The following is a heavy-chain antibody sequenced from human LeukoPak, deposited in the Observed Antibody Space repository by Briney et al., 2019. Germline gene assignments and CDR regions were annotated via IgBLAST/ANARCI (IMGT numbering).Heavy chain of an antibody. Sequence: SETLSLTCAVYGGSFSSYYWSWIRQPPGKGLEWIGYIFYSGITNYNPSLSLKSRVTISVDTSKNQFSLKLSSVTAADTAVYYCATGSGSYYKPFDYWGQGTLVTVSS. CDR3: ATGSGSYYKPFDY. CDR2: IFYSGIT. D-gene: IGHD3-10*01. J-gene: IGHJ4*02. CDR1: GGSFSSYY. V-gene: IGHV4-59*08.